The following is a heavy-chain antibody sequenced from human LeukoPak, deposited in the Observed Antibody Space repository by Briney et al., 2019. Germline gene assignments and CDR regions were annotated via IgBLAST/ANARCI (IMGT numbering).Heavy chain of an antibody. CDR3: ARDGGGNYGLDY. Sequence: PGGSLRLSCAASGITVSSNYMSWVRQAPGKGLEWVSILYSATSTHYADSVKGRFTVSRDNSKNTLYLQMHSLRAEDTAVYFCARDGGGNYGLDYWGQGTLVTVSS. D-gene: IGHD1-26*01. J-gene: IGHJ4*02. CDR1: GITVSSNY. V-gene: IGHV3-53*01. CDR2: LYSATST.